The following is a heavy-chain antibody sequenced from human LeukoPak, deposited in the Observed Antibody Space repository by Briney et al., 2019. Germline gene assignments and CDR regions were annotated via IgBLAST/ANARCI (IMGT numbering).Heavy chain of an antibody. J-gene: IGHJ5*02. CDR3: ARTRVLRRNWFDP. Sequence: ASVKVSCKASGYTFTSYYMHWVRQAPGQGLEWMGIINPSGGSTSHAQKFQGRVIMTRDMSTSTVYMELSSLRSEDTAMYYCARTRVLRRNWFDPWGQGTLVTVSS. D-gene: IGHD3-3*01. CDR2: INPSGGST. CDR1: GYTFTSYY. V-gene: IGHV1-46*01.